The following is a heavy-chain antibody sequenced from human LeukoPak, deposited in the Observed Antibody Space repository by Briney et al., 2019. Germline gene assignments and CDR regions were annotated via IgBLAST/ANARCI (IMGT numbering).Heavy chain of an antibody. Sequence: KPSETLSLTCTVFGDSVSSSNYYWAWFCQPPGKGLDWIGSLYYDGRTYYSPSLESRVTVSVDTSKNQFALKLTSVTAADTAVYYCARRRGKGDVNWFDPWGPGTLVTVSS. CDR1: GDSVSSSNYY. V-gene: IGHV4-39*01. CDR3: ARRRGKGDVNWFDP. J-gene: IGHJ5*02. CDR2: LYYDGRT. D-gene: IGHD3-16*01.